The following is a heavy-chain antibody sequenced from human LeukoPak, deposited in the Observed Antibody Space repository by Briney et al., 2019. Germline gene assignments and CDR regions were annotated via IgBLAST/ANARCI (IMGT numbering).Heavy chain of an antibody. CDR2: IYYSGST. CDR1: GGSISSSSYY. V-gene: IGHV4-39*01. J-gene: IGHJ4*02. CDR3: ARHADAQIWFGESKGHFDY. Sequence: PSETLSLTCTVSGGSISSSSYYWGWIRQPPGKGLEWIGSIYYSGSTYYNPSLKSRVTISVDTSKNQFSLKLSSVTAADTAVYYCARHADAQIWFGESKGHFDYWGQGTLVTVSS. D-gene: IGHD3-10*01.